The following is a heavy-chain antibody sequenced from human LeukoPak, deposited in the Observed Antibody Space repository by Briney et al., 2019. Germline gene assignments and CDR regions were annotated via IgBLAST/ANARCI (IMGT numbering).Heavy chain of an antibody. CDR3: ANQRRDSSSSSFRYHFDY. CDR2: IYSGGST. CDR1: GGSISSGGYY. V-gene: IGHV3-66*02. D-gene: IGHD6-6*01. Sequence: LSLTCTVSGGSISSGGYYWSWVRQAPGKGLEWVSVIYSGGSTYYADSVKGRFTISRDNSKNTLYLQMTSLRAEDTAVYYCANQRRDSSSSSFRYHFDYWGQGTLVTVSS. J-gene: IGHJ4*02.